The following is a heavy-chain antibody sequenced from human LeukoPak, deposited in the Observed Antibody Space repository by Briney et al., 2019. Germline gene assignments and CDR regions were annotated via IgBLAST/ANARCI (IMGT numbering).Heavy chain of an antibody. D-gene: IGHD3-10*01. Sequence: ASVKVSCKVSGYTLTELSMHWVRQAPGKGLEWMGGFDPEDGETIYAQKFQGRVTMTEDTSTDTAYMELSSLRSEDTAVYYCAGYYGSGGYYTWFDPWGQGTLVTVSS. CDR3: AGYYGSGGYYTWFDP. J-gene: IGHJ5*02. CDR2: FDPEDGET. V-gene: IGHV1-24*01. CDR1: GYTLTELS.